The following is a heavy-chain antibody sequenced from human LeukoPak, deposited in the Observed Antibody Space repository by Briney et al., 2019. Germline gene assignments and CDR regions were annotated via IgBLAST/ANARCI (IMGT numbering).Heavy chain of an antibody. Sequence: QAGGSLTLSWAASGFTFSSYGMHWVSQAPGKGLEWVAVISYDGSYKYHADSVKGRFTISRDNSKNTLYLQMNSLRAEDTAVYYCAKVGDYGDYALDYSGEGSLVSVSS. CDR1: GFTFSSYG. V-gene: IGHV3-30*18. J-gene: IGHJ4*02. CDR2: ISYDGSYK. CDR3: AKVGDYGDYALDY. D-gene: IGHD4-17*01.